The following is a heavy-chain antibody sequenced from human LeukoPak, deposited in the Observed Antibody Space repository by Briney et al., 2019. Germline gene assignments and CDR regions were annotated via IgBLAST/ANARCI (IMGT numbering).Heavy chain of an antibody. V-gene: IGHV3-7*01. D-gene: IGHD6-6*01. CDR1: GFTFSTYW. CDR2: IKQDGNKK. J-gene: IGHJ4*02. Sequence: GGSLRLSCAASGFTFSTYWMTWVRQAPGKGLEWVANIKQDGNKKYYVDSVKGRFTISRDNAKNSLYLQMNSLRAEDTAVYYCARDPRASSQPHYFDYWGQGTLVTVSS. CDR3: ARDPRASSQPHYFDY.